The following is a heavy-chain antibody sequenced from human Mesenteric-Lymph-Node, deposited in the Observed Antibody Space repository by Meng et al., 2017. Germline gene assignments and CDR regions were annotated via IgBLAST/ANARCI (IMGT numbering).Heavy chain of an antibody. CDR1: GYTFTSYY. CDR3: AREGLEMVTGHRSDAFDM. Sequence: SVPVSCQACGYTFTSYYMHWVRQAHGQGLEWMGIINPSGGSTSYAQKFQGRVTMTRDTSTSTVYMELSSLRAEDKDVYYRAREGLEMVTGHRSDAFDMWGQGTMVTVSS. CDR2: INPSGGST. V-gene: IGHV1-46*01. J-gene: IGHJ3*02. D-gene: IGHD2-21*02.